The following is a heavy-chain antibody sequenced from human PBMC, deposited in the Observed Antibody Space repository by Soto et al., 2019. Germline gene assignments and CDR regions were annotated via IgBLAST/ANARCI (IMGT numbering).Heavy chain of an antibody. CDR2: ISAYNGNT. D-gene: IGHD6-19*01. CDR3: ARYQGSSGSPAFYFDY. Sequence: GASLKVSCKASGYTFTSYGISWVRQAPGQGLEWMGWISAYNGNTNYAQKLQGRVTMTTDTSTSTAYMELRSLRSDDTAVYYCARYQGSSGSPAFYFDYWGQGTLVTVSS. J-gene: IGHJ4*02. V-gene: IGHV1-18*01. CDR1: GYTFTSYG.